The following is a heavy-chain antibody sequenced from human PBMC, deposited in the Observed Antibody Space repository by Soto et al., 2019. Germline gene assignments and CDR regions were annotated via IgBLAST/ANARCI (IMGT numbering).Heavy chain of an antibody. CDR2: ISAYNGNT. V-gene: IGHV1-18*01. D-gene: IGHD6-13*01. Sequence: QVQLVQSGAEVKKPGASVKVSCKASGYTFSSYGISWVRQAPGQGLEWMGWISAYNGNTNYAQKLQGRVTMTTDTPTSTAYMELRSLRSDDKAVYHCASVLTAAGFDCWGQGTQVTVSS. CDR3: ASVLTAAGFDC. CDR1: GYTFSSYG. J-gene: IGHJ4*02.